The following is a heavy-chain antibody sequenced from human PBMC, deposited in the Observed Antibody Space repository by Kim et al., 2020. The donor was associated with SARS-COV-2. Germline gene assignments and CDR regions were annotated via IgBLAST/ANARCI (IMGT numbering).Heavy chain of an antibody. D-gene: IGHD3-22*01. CDR2: ISSSSSYI. Sequence: GGSLRLSCAASGFTFSSYSMNWVRQAPGKGLEWVSSISSSSSYIYYADPVKGRFTISRDNAKNSLYLQMNSLRAEDTAVYYCARDRPNYYDSSGTHDAFDIWGQGTMVTVSS. J-gene: IGHJ3*02. CDR3: ARDRPNYYDSSGTHDAFDI. CDR1: GFTFSSYS. V-gene: IGHV3-21*01.